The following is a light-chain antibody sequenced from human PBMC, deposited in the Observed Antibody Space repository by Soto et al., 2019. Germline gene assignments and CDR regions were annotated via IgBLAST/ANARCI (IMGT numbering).Light chain of an antibody. V-gene: IGKV3-20*01. Sequence: EIVLTQSPGTLSLSPGERATLSCRASQSVSSSYLAWYQQKPGQAPRLLIYGASSRATGIPDRFSGSGSGTDFTLTISRLEPEDVAVYYCQQYGSSPFTFGPGTKVELK. CDR3: QQYGSSPFT. J-gene: IGKJ3*01. CDR2: GAS. CDR1: QSVSSSY.